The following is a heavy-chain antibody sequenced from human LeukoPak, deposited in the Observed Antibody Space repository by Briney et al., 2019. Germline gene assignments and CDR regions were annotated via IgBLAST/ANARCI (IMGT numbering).Heavy chain of an antibody. CDR2: IYYSGST. CDR1: GGSISSSSYY. Sequence: SETLSLTCTVSGGSISSSSYYWGWIRQPPGKGLEWIGSIYYSGSTYYNPSLKSRVTISVDTSKNQFSLKLSSVTAADTAVYYCARPSPHGDYGYGMDVWGQGTTVTVSS. D-gene: IGHD4-17*01. V-gene: IGHV4-39*01. J-gene: IGHJ6*02. CDR3: ARPSPHGDYGYGMDV.